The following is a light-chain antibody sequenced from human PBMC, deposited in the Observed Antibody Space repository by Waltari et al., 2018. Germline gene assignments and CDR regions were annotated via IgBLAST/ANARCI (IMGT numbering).Light chain of an antibody. CDR2: DVA. V-gene: IGLV2-14*03. J-gene: IGLJ2*01. Sequence: QSALTQPVSVSGSPGQSITISCTATSSDVGGYNYVAWYQQHPNKAPKVIIYDVANRPFGVSNRFSGSKSGSTASLTISGLQTEDEAYYYCSSYTTRSILLFGGGTKVTVL. CDR1: SSDVGGYNY. CDR3: SSYTTRSILL.